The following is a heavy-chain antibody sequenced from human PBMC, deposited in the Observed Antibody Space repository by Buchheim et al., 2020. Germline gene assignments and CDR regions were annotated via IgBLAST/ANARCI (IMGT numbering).Heavy chain of an antibody. CDR1: GFTFSSYA. CDR2: ISGGGGTT. J-gene: IGHJ2*01. Sequence: VQLLESGGGLVQPGGSLRLSCAASGFTFSSYAMTWVRQTPGKGLEWVSGISGGGGTTYYADSVRGRFTISRDKSKNTVYLQMNSLRVEDTAVYYCAKNPTSWGYFDLWGRGTL. V-gene: IGHV3-23*01. CDR3: AKNPTSWGYFDL.